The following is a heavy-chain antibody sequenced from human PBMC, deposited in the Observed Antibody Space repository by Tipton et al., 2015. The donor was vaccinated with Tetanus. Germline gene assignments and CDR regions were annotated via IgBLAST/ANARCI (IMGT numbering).Heavy chain of an antibody. V-gene: IGHV3-21*06. CDR1: GFNFSDSA. Sequence: SLRLSCAASGFNFSDSAMNWVRQAPGKGLEWVSSISNSGSHMYYAESVRGRFSISRDNAKNSLYLQMNTLRADDTALYYCARERSSGCFGTWGRGTLVTVSS. CDR2: ISNSGSHM. CDR3: ARERSSGCFGT. D-gene: IGHD1-26*01. J-gene: IGHJ5*02.